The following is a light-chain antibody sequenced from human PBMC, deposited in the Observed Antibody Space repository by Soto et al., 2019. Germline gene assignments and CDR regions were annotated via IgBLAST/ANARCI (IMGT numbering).Light chain of an antibody. J-gene: IGKJ5*01. CDR3: PQSSSTPIT. CDR2: TAS. V-gene: IGKV1-39*01. CDR1: QSISSY. Sequence: DIQMTQSPSSLSASLGDRVTITCRASQSISSYLNWYQQKPEKAHKLLIYTASSLQSGVTARFSGSGSGTYFTLTITSLQPEDFATYYCPQSSSTPITFGQGTRLEIK.